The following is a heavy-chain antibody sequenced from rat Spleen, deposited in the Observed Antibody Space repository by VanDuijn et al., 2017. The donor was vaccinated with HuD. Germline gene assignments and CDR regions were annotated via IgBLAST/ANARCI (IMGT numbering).Heavy chain of an antibody. Sequence: EVQLVESGGGLVQPGRSLKLSCAASGFSFSDHYMAWVRQAPTKGLEWVAYISTGGGSTYYRDSVKGRFTISRDNAKSTLYLQMDSLRSEDTATYYCATEALPGYNWDYVMDAWGQGASVTVSS. CDR2: ISTGGGST. J-gene: IGHJ4*01. CDR3: ATEALPGYNWDYVMDA. D-gene: IGHD1-4*01. V-gene: IGHV5-27*01. CDR1: GFSFSDHY.